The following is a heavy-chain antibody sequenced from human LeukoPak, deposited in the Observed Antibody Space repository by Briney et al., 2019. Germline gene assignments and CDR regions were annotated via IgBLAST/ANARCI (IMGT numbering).Heavy chain of an antibody. CDR1: GFTFSSYG. Sequence: GGSLRLSCAASGFTFSSYGMHWVRQAPGKGLEWVAVISYDGSNKYYADSVKGRFTISRDNSKNTLYLQMNSLRAEDTAVYYCAKGPFAYSSSWYSPDDYWGQGTLVTVSS. J-gene: IGHJ4*02. CDR2: ISYDGSNK. CDR3: AKGPFAYSSSWYSPDDY. V-gene: IGHV3-30*18. D-gene: IGHD6-13*01.